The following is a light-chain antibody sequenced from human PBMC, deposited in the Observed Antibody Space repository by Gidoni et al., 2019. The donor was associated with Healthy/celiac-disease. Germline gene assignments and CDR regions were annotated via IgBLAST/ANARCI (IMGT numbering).Light chain of an antibody. J-gene: IGKJ4*01. CDR2: DAS. CDR3: QQRSNWPF. V-gene: IGKV3-11*01. CDR1: QSVSSY. Sequence: IVLTQSPATLSLSPGERATLSCRASQSVSSYLAWYQQKPGQAPRLLIYDASNRATGIPARFSGSGSGTDFTLTISSLDPEDFAVYYCQQRSNWPFFGGGTKVEIK.